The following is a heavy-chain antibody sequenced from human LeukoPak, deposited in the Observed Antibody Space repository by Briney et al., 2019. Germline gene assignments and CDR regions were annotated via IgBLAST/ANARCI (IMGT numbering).Heavy chain of an antibody. CDR3: ARELRAENHYAFDI. Sequence: ASMKVSCKASGYTFTSDDMNWVRQAPGQGLEWMGRINPNSGGTNYAQKFQGRVTMTSDKSINIAYMQLSRLKADDTAVYYCARELRAENHYAFDIWGQGTMVTVSS. D-gene: IGHD1-14*01. CDR1: GYTFTSDD. CDR2: INPNSGGT. V-gene: IGHV1-2*06. J-gene: IGHJ3*02.